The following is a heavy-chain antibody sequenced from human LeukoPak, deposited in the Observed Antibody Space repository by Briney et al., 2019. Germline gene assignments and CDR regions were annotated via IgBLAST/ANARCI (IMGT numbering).Heavy chain of an antibody. J-gene: IGHJ4*02. CDR2: FDPEDGET. CDR1: GYTLTELS. CDR3: ATDSSSWSVEDY. V-gene: IGHV1-24*01. Sequence: ASVKVSCKVSGYTLTELSMHWVRQAPGKGLEWMGGFDPEDGETIYAQRFQGRVTMTEDTSTDTAYMELSSLRSEDTAVYYCATDSSSWSVEDYWGQGTLVTVSS. D-gene: IGHD6-13*01.